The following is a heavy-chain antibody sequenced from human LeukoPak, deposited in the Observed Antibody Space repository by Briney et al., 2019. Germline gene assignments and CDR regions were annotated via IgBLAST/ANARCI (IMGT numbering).Heavy chain of an antibody. CDR2: IKQDGSEK. V-gene: IGHV3-7*01. CDR1: GFTFSSYW. D-gene: IGHD3/OR15-3a*01. Sequence: GGSLRLSCAASGFTFSSYWMSWVRQAPGKGLEWVANIKQDGSEKYYVDSVKGRFTISRDNAKNPLYLQMHSLRAEDTAVYYCAREGLHDAFDIWGQGTMVTVSS. J-gene: IGHJ3*02. CDR3: AREGLHDAFDI.